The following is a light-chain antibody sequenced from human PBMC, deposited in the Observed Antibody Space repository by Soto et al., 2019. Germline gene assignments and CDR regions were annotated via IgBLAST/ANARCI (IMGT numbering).Light chain of an antibody. CDR3: CSYAGSSTFDWV. J-gene: IGLJ3*02. Sequence: QSALTQPASVSGSPGQSITISCTGTSSDVGSYNLVSWYQQHPGKAPKLMIYEGSKRPSGVSNRFSGSKSGNTASLTISGLQAEEEGDYFCCSYAGSSTFDWVFGGGTKVTVL. CDR1: SSDVGSYNL. CDR2: EGS. V-gene: IGLV2-23*03.